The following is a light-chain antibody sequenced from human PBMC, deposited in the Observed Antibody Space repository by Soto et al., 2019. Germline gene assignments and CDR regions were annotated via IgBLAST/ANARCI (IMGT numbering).Light chain of an antibody. J-gene: IGLJ3*02. V-gene: IGLV2-14*03. CDR1: SSDVGGYNY. CDR3: SSYTSSGTVV. CDR2: GVT. Sequence: QSAMTQPASVSGSPGQSITISCTGTSSDVGGYNYVCWYQQHPGKAPKLIIYGVTNRPSGVSNRFSGSKSGNTASLSISGLQAEDEADYYCSSYTSSGTVVFGGGTKVTVL.